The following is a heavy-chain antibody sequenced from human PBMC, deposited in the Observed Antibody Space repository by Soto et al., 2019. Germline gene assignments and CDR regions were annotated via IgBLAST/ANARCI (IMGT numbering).Heavy chain of an antibody. D-gene: IGHD5-18*01. CDR3: ARGRGDTAMAWYY. CDR1: GGSISSYY. J-gene: IGHJ4*02. V-gene: IGHV4-59*01. Sequence: QVQLQESGPGLVKPSETLSLTCTVSGGSISSYYWSWIRQPPGKGLEWIGYIYYSGSTKYNPSLKSRVTIPVDTSKNRFSLKLSSVTAADTAVDYCARGRGDTAMAWYYWGQGTLVTVSS. CDR2: IYYSGST.